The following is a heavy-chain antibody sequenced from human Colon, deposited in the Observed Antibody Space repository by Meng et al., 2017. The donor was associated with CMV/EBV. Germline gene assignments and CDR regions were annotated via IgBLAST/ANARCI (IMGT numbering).Heavy chain of an antibody. CDR1: SRHSAA. Sequence: SRHSAAWNWIRLAPSRGLEWLGRAYYRSKWYNDYAVSVKSRITINGDTSKNQFSLQLNSVTPEDTAVYYCARVLLWFGGRQYYGMDVWGQGTTVTVSS. J-gene: IGHJ6*02. D-gene: IGHD3-10*01. V-gene: IGHV6-1*01. CDR2: AYYRSKWYN. CDR3: ARVLLWFGGRQYYGMDV.